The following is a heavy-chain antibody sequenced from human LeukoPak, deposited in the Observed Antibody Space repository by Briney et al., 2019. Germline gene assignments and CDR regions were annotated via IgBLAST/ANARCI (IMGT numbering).Heavy chain of an antibody. CDR3: ARRGRYGYYYYDSSGYPYYFDY. V-gene: IGHV4-34*01. D-gene: IGHD3-22*01. CDR2: INHSGST. J-gene: IGHJ4*02. CDR1: GGSFSGYY. Sequence: PSETLSLTCAVYGGSFSGYYWSWIRQPPGKGLEWIGEINHSGSTNYNPSLKSRVTISVDTSKNQFSLKLSSVTAADTAVYYCARRGRYGYYYYDSSGYPYYFDYWGQGTLVTVSS.